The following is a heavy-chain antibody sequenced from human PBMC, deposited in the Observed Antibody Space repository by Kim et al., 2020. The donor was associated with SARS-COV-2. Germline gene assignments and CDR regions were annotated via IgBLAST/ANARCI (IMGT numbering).Heavy chain of an antibody. CDR3: AKDMYWLHPPLGIDY. CDR1: GFTFDDYA. Sequence: GGSLRLSCAASGFTFDDYAMHWVRQAPGKGLEWVSGISWNSGSIGYADSVKGRFTISRDNAKNSLYLQMNSLRAEDTALYYCAKDMYWLHPPLGIDYWGQGTLVTVSS. D-gene: IGHD2-8*02. CDR2: ISWNSGSI. V-gene: IGHV3-9*01. J-gene: IGHJ4*02.